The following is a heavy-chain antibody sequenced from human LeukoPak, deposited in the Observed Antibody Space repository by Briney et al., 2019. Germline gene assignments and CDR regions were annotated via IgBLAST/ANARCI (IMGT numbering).Heavy chain of an antibody. CDR3: ARETNTYYYGSGCYSPYYYGMDV. CDR2: IYHSGST. V-gene: IGHV4-4*02. Sequence: NPSETLSLTCAVSGGSISSSNWWSWVRQPPGKGLEWIGEIYHSGSTNYNPSLKSRVTISVDKSKNQFSLKLSSVTAADTAVYYCARETNTYYYGSGCYSPYYYGMDVWGQGTTVTVSS. CDR1: GGSISSSNW. D-gene: IGHD3-10*01. J-gene: IGHJ6*02.